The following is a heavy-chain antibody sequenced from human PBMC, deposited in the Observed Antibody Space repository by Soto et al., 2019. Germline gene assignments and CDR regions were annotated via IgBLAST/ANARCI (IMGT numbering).Heavy chain of an antibody. CDR1: GGSISSSSYY. D-gene: IGHD2-2*02. V-gene: IGHV4-39*01. Sequence: PSETLSLTCTVSGGSISSSSYYWGWIRQPPGKGLEWIGSIYYSGSTYYNPSLKSRVTISVDTSKNQFSLKLSSVTAADTAVYYCARPYCISTSCYISPYDAFDIWGQGTMVTVSS. J-gene: IGHJ3*02. CDR2: IYYSGST. CDR3: ARPYCISTSCYISPYDAFDI.